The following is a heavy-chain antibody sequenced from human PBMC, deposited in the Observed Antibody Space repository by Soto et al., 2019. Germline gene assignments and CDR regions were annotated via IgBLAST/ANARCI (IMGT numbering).Heavy chain of an antibody. CDR1: GFSFGEYV. CDR2: IKSKDYGGKT. CDR3: TRNQWELGPFDY. V-gene: IGHV3-49*03. D-gene: IGHD1-26*01. J-gene: IGHJ4*02. Sequence: GGSLRLSCTASGFSFGEYVMSWFRQAPGKGLEWVGFIKSKDYGGKTQYAASVKGRFTISRDDSKSIAYLQMSSLKTEDTAVYYCTRNQWELGPFDYWGQGSLVTVSS.